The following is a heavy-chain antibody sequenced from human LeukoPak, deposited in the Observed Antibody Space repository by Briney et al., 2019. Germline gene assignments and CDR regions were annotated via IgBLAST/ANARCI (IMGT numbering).Heavy chain of an antibody. CDR1: GYTFTSYG. V-gene: IGHV1-18*01. D-gene: IGHD3-10*01. CDR2: ISAYNGNT. J-gene: IGHJ4*02. CDR3: ARDPSRGAPSDY. Sequence: ASVKVSCKASGYTFTSYGISWVRQAPGQGLEWMGWISAYNGNTNYAQKLQGRVTITTDTSTSTAYMELRSLRSDNTAVYYCARDPSRGAPSDYWGQGTLVTVSS.